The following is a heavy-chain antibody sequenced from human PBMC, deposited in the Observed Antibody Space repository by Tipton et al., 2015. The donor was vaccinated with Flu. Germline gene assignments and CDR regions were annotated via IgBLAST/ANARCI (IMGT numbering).Heavy chain of an antibody. Sequence: TLSLTCSVSGYSIRSAYYWGWVRRPPGKGLEWIGTIYHSGTTYYNPSLKSRLTISVDTSKNQFSLRLSSVTAADTAVYYCARHTGDSVRGVIDYCSQGTLVTDSS. CDR3: ARHTGDSVRGVIDY. J-gene: IGHJ4*02. CDR1: GYSIRSAYY. CDR2: IYHSGTT. D-gene: IGHD3-10*02. V-gene: IGHV4-38-2*01.